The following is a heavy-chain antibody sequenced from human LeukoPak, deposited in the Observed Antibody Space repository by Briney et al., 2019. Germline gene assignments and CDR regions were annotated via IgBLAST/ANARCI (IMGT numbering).Heavy chain of an antibody. J-gene: IGHJ4*02. D-gene: IGHD1-26*01. CDR3: VRRGFHDYSGFDY. CDR2: ISGTSADI. V-gene: IGHV3-48*03. Sequence: QPGGSLRLSCAASGFTFSSYEMNWVRQAPGKGLEWVSYISGTSADIYYGDSVKGRFTISRDNSKNSVYLQMKSLRAEDTALYFCVRRGFHDYSGFDYWGQGTLVTVSS. CDR1: GFTFSSYE.